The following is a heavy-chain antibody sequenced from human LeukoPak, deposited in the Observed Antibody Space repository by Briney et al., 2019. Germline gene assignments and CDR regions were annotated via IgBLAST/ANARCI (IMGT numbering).Heavy chain of an antibody. V-gene: IGHV4-59*08. D-gene: IGHD3-22*01. CDR2: IYYTGST. CDR3: ARGPYSYDSSGAFDI. CDR1: GGSISNYY. Sequence: SETLSLTCTVSGGSISNYYWTWIRQPPGKGLEGIGYIYYTGSTNYNPSLKSRVTISVDTSKNQFSLKLSSVTAADTAVYFCARGPYSYDSSGAFDIWGQGTMVTVSS. J-gene: IGHJ3*02.